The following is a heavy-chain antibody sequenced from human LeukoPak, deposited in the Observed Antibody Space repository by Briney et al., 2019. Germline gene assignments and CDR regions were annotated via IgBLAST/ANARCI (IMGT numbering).Heavy chain of an antibody. D-gene: IGHD4-23*01. Sequence: GGSLRLSCAASGFTFSTYWMGWVRQAPGKGLEWVANIKQDGSEKYSVDSVKGRFTISRDNAKNSLCLQMNSLRAEDTAMYYCARYYGGRYDYWGQETLVTVSS. CDR2: IKQDGSEK. CDR1: GFTFSTYW. J-gene: IGHJ4*02. CDR3: ARYYGGRYDY. V-gene: IGHV3-7*01.